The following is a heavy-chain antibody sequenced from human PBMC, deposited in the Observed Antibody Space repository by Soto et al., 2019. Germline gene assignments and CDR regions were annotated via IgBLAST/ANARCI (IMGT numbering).Heavy chain of an antibody. D-gene: IGHD1-7*01. J-gene: IGHJ4*02. CDR3: ARPAGNWNYVFPFDY. CDR2: IYYSGST. V-gene: IGHV4-39*01. CDR1: GGSISSSSYY. Sequence: QLQLQESGPGLVKPSETLSLTCTVSGGSISSSSYYWGWIRQPPGKGLEWIGSIYYSGSTYYNPSLKIRVTIPVDTSKNHFSLKLSSVTAADTAVYYCARPAGNWNYVFPFDYWGQGTLVTVSS.